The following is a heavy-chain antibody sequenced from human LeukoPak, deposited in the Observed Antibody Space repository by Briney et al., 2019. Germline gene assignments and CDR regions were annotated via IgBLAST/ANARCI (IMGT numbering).Heavy chain of an antibody. CDR1: GFTFSDYY. V-gene: IGHV3-11*01. CDR3: ARDSAIFGVVALDP. CDR2: ISSSGSTI. J-gene: IGHJ5*02. Sequence: GGSLRLSCAASGFTFSDYYVSWICQAPGKGLEWVSYISSSGSTIYYADSVKGRFTISRDNAKNSLYLQMNSLRAEDTAVYYCARDSAIFGVVALDPWGQGTLVTVSS. D-gene: IGHD3-3*01.